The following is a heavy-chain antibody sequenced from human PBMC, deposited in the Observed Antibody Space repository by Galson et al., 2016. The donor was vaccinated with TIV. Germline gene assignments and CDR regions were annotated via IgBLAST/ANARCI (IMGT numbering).Heavy chain of an antibody. J-gene: IGHJ6*02. D-gene: IGHD4-23*01. CDR2: VHTGGNT. Sequence: SLRLSCAASGFPVSDNYMTWVRRAPGKGLEWVSIVHTGGNTNYADSVKGRFTISRDNSKNTVYLQMSRLRAEDTAVYYCARERRHCGNECFLYYYYGMDVGGQGTTVTVSS. CDR3: ARERRHCGNECFLYYYYGMDV. CDR1: GFPVSDNY. V-gene: IGHV3-66*02.